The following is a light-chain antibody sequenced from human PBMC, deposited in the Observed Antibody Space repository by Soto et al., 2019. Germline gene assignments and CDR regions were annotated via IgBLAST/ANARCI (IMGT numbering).Light chain of an antibody. CDR3: QQYGTSPRT. CDR2: GAS. CDR1: QSVPSKY. V-gene: IGKV3-20*01. J-gene: IGKJ5*01. Sequence: EIVLTQSPGTLSLSPGERATLSYRASQSVPSKYLAWYQQNPGQAPRLLIYGASNRATGIPDKFSGSGSGTDFTLTISRLEPEDFAVYYCQQYGTSPRTFGQGTRLQIK.